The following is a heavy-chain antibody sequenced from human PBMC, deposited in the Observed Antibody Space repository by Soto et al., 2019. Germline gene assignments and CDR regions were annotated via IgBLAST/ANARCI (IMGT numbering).Heavy chain of an antibody. D-gene: IGHD5-18*01. Sequence: EVQLVESGGGLVQPGGSLRLSCAASGFSLSDYWMHWVRQAPGAGLVWLSRITRDGSSTNYADSVKGRFTISTDNAKNTLYLQVNSLRGEDTAVYYCARGANGYYYFDYWGQGALVTVSS. CDR2: ITRDGSST. CDR1: GFSLSDYW. CDR3: ARGANGYYYFDY. V-gene: IGHV3-74*01. J-gene: IGHJ4*02.